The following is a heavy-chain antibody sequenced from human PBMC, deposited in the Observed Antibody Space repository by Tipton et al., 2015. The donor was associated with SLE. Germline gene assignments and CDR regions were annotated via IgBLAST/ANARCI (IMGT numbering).Heavy chain of an antibody. V-gene: IGHV4-61*02. CDR1: GGSISSGSYY. Sequence: GLVKPSQTLSLTCTVSGGSISSGSYYWSWIRQPAGKGLEWIGRIYTSGSTNYNPSRKSRVTISVDTTKNQFSLKLSSVTAADTAVYYCARGLIAARFDYWGQGTLVTVSS. CDR3: ARGLIAARFDY. D-gene: IGHD6-6*01. J-gene: IGHJ4*02. CDR2: IYTSGST.